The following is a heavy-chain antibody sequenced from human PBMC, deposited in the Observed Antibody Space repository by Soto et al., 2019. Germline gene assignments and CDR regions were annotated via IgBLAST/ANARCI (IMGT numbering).Heavy chain of an antibody. J-gene: IGHJ5*02. CDR3: AKNGRAAAMYNWFDP. CDR2: ISGGAGTT. D-gene: IGHD6-13*01. Sequence: EVQLLESGGGLVQPGRSLRLSCTGSGFTFNSYTMNWVRQAPGKGLECVSAISGGAGTTYYADSVKGRFTISRDNSKNTLYLQLRSLRAEDTAVYYCAKNGRAAAMYNWFDPWGQGTLVTVSS. V-gene: IGHV3-23*01. CDR1: GFTFNSYT.